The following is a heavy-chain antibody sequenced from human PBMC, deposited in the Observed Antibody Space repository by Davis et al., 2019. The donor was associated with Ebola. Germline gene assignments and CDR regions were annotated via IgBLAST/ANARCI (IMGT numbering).Heavy chain of an antibody. J-gene: IGHJ4*02. V-gene: IGHV3-21*01. CDR3: ARDLGIAARRGGFDY. Sequence: GESLKISCAASGFTFSSYSMNWVRQAPGKGLEWVSSISSSSSYIYYADSVKGRFTISRDNAKNSLYLQMNSLRAEDTAVYYCARDLGIAARRGGFDYWGQGTLVTVSS. CDR2: ISSSSSYI. D-gene: IGHD6-6*01. CDR1: GFTFSSYS.